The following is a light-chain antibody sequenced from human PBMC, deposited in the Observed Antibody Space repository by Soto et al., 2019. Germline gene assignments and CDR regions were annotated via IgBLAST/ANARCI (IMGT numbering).Light chain of an antibody. Sequence: DIQMTQSPSSLSASVGDRVTITCRASRSISSYLNWYQQKPGKAPKLLIYAASSLQSGVPSRFSGSGSGTDITLTIISLQPQDFETYYCQQSYSTPYTFGQGTKLKIK. V-gene: IGKV1-39*01. CDR1: RSISSY. J-gene: IGKJ2*01. CDR3: QQSYSTPYT. CDR2: AAS.